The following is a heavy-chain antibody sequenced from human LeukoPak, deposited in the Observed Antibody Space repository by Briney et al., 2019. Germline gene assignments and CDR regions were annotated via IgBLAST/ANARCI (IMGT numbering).Heavy chain of an antibody. Sequence: SETLSLTCTVSGSSISSGGYYWSWIRQPPGKGLEWIGYIYHSGSTYYNPSLKSRVTISVDTSKNQFSLKLSSVTAADTAVYYCARGIAVAGTKDWGQGTLVTVSS. J-gene: IGHJ4*02. D-gene: IGHD6-19*01. CDR1: GSSISSGGYY. CDR2: IYHSGST. CDR3: ARGIAVAGTKD. V-gene: IGHV4-30-2*01.